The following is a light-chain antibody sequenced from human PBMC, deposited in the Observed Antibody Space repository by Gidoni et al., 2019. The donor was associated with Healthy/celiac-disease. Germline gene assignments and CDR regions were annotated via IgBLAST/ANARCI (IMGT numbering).Light chain of an antibody. Sequence: QLTPSPSSLSASVGDRVTITCRASQSISSYLNWYQQKPGKAPKLLIYAASSLQSGVPSRFSGSGSGTDFTLTISSLQPEDFATYYCQQSYSTLWTFGQGTKVEIK. CDR3: QQSYSTLWT. V-gene: IGKV1-39*01. CDR2: AAS. CDR1: QSISSY. J-gene: IGKJ1*01.